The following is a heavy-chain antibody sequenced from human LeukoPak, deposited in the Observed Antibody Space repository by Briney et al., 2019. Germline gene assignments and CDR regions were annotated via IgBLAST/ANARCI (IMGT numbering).Heavy chain of an antibody. J-gene: IGHJ5*02. CDR2: MSPNNGDA. CDR3: ARIVVADENWFDP. V-gene: IGHV1-8*02. Sequence: ASVKVSCKASGGTFSSYDINWVRQATGQGLEWLGWMSPNNGDAGYAQKFQGRVTMTRDTSTNTAYMELSSLRSEDTAVYYCARIVVADENWFDPWGQGTLVTVSS. CDR1: GGTFSSYD. D-gene: IGHD2-15*01.